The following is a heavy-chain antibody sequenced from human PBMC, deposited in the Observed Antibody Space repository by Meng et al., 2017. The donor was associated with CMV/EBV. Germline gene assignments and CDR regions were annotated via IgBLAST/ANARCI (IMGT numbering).Heavy chain of an antibody. CDR2: IYTSGST. V-gene: IGHV4-4*07. Sequence: QGQLLESGPGLVRPPAPLSLPCNVSGCSISSYYWSWIRQPAGNGLEWIGRIYTSGSTNYNPSLKSRVTMSVDTSKNQFSLKLSSVTAADTAVYYCARGAEVDYGDYVGLDYWGQGTLVTVSS. CDR1: GCSISSYY. CDR3: ARGAEVDYGDYVGLDY. J-gene: IGHJ4*02. D-gene: IGHD4-17*01.